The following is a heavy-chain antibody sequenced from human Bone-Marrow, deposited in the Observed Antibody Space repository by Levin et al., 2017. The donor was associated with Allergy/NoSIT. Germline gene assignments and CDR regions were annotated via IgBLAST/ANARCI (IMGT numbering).Heavy chain of an antibody. D-gene: IGHD7-27*01. Sequence: GESLKISCATSGFTFSGYVMCWVRQSPGKGLEWVSAIVGGGDTTYYADSVKGRFTISRDNSKNTLYLQMNSLKADDTAVYYCAKRGPNWGFFDYWGQGTLVTVS. CDR3: AKRGPNWGFFDY. J-gene: IGHJ4*02. V-gene: IGHV3-23*01. CDR2: IVGGGDTT. CDR1: GFTFSGYV.